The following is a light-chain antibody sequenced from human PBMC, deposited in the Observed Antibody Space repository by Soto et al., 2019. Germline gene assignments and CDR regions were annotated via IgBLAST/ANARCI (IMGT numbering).Light chain of an antibody. CDR2: GAS. CDR1: QSVSSSY. V-gene: IGKV3-20*01. CDR3: QHYGSLPGYL. Sequence: EIVLTQSPGTLSLSPGERATLSCRASQSVSSSYLAWYQQKPGQAPRLLIYGASSRAPGIPDRFSGSGSGTAFTLTISRLEPEAFAVYYCQHYGSLPGYLFGQGTQRQF. J-gene: IGKJ2*01.